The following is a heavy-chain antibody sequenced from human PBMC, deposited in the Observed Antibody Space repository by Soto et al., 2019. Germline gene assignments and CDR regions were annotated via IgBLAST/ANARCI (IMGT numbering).Heavy chain of an antibody. V-gene: IGHV4-59*01. CDR2: IYYSGST. D-gene: IGHD6-19*01. CDR1: GGSISSYY. J-gene: IGHJ6*02. Sequence: KPSETLSLTCTVSGGSISSYYWSWIRQPPGKGLEWIGYIYYSGSTNYNPSLKSRVTISVDTSKNQFSLKLSSVTAADTAVYYCARDRSSSGWPYYYYGMDVWGQGTTVTVSS. CDR3: ARDRSSSGWPYYYYGMDV.